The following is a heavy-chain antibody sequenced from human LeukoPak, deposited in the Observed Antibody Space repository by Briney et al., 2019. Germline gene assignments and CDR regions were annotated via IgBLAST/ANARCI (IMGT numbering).Heavy chain of an antibody. D-gene: IGHD3-16*02. CDR1: GFTFFSYW. J-gene: IGHJ3*02. V-gene: IGHV3-74*01. CDR2: INSDGSST. CDR3: ARGTGVGRYLAAFDI. Sequence: GGSLRLSCSASGFTFFSYWIHCVRQAPGKGLVWVSHINSDGSSTSYADSVKGRFTISRDNAKNTLYLQMNTLRAEDTAVYYCARGTGVGRYLAAFDIWGQGTTVTVSS.